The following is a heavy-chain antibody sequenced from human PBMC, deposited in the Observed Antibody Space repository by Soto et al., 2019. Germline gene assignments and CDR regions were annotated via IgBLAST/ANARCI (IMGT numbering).Heavy chain of an antibody. CDR3: ARVLRGWFDP. CDR2: ISHSGIT. Sequence: SSETLSLTCAVSGGSITSANWWTWVRQPPGGGLEWIGEISHSGITNYKASLKSRVTMSVDKTKNDVSLKLTSVTAADTAVYYCARVLRGWFDPWGQGTQVTVSS. J-gene: IGHJ5*02. CDR1: GGSITSANW. V-gene: IGHV4-4*02.